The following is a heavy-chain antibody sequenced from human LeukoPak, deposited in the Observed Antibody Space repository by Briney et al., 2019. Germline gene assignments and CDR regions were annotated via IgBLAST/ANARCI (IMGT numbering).Heavy chain of an antibody. CDR2: ISNDGSNE. CDR1: GFTFINSG. J-gene: IGHJ4*02. Sequence: GRSLRLSCAASGFTFINSGMNWVRQAPGKGLEWVAIISNDGSNEYYADTVKGRFTISRDNSKNTLYLQMNSLRAEDTAVYYCAKQGDGPVAGIDYCGQGTLVTVSS. D-gene: IGHD3-16*01. V-gene: IGHV3-30*18. CDR3: AKQGDGPVAGIDY.